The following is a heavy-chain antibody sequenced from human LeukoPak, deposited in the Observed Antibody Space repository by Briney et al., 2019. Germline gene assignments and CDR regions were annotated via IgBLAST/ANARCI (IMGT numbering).Heavy chain of an antibody. CDR2: IYSGGST. CDR1: GFTVSSNY. Sequence: GGSLRLSCAASGFTVSSNYMSWVRQAPGKGLEWVSVIYSGGSTYYADSVKGRFTISRDNSRNTLYLQMNSLRAEDTAVYYCARDLVDTAMVSDYYYGMDVWGQGTTVTVSS. CDR3: ARDLVDTAMVSDYYYGMDV. D-gene: IGHD5-18*01. V-gene: IGHV3-66*01. J-gene: IGHJ6*02.